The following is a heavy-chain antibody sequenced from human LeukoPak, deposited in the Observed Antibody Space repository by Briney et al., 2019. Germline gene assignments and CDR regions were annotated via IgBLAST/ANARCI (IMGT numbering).Heavy chain of an antibody. D-gene: IGHD6-6*01. J-gene: IGHJ4*02. CDR3: ARDLGVFASEETVGDY. CDR1: GFTFSSYW. V-gene: IGHV3-7*01. CDR2: IKQDGSEK. Sequence: GGSLRLSCAASGFTFSSYWMSWVRQAPGKGLEWVANIKQDGSEKYYVDSVKGRFTISRDNAKNSLYLQMNSLGAEDTAVYYCARDLGVFASEETVGDYWGQGTLVTVSS.